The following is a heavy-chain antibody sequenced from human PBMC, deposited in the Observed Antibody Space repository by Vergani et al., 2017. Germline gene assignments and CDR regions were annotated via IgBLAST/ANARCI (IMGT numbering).Heavy chain of an antibody. J-gene: IGHJ4*02. D-gene: IGHD6-19*01. CDR1: GFTFSSYS. Sequence: EVQLVESGGGLVKPGGSLRLSCAASGFTFSSYSMNWVRQAPGQGLEWVSSISSSSSYIYYADSVKGRFTISRDNAKNSLYLQMNSLRAEDTAVYYCARDPEDVAGTTFDYWGQGTLVTVSS. CDR3: ARDPEDVAGTTFDY. CDR2: ISSSSSYI. V-gene: IGHV3-21*01.